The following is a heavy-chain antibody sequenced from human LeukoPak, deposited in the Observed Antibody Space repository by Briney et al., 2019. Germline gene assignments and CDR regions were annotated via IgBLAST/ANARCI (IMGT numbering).Heavy chain of an antibody. D-gene: IGHD3-22*01. CDR1: GGTFSSYA. CDR2: IIPIFGTA. V-gene: IGHV1-69*13. Sequence: SVKVSCKASGGTFSSYAISWVRQAPGQGLEWMGGIIPIFGTANYAQKFQGRVTITADESTSTAYMELSSLRSEDTAVYYCARDDNYYYDSSGYCDYWGQGTLVTVSS. CDR3: ARDDNYYYDSSGYCDY. J-gene: IGHJ4*02.